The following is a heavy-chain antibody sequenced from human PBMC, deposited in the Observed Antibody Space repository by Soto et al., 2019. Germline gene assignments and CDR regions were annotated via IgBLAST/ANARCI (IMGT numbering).Heavy chain of an antibody. CDR2: IYYSGST. J-gene: IGHJ6*02. CDR1: GGSISSSSYY. Sequence: SETLSLTCTVSGGSISSSSYYWGWIRQPPGKGLEWIGSIYYSGSTYYNPSLKSRVTISVDTSKNQFSLKLSSVTAADTAVYYCARHGGIAVAGPHYYYGMDVWGQGTTVTVSS. D-gene: IGHD6-19*01. CDR3: ARHGGIAVAGPHYYYGMDV. V-gene: IGHV4-39*01.